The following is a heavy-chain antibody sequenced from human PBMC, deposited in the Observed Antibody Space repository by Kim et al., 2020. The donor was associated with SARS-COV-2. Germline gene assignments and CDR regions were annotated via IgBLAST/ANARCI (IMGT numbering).Heavy chain of an antibody. D-gene: IGHD5-12*01. V-gene: IGHV3-33*01. CDR2: ISDDASDK. CDR1: GFNFRSYG. CDR3: SRGPVDSKSGWFFDP. Sequence: GGSLRLSCAASGFNFRSYGMHWVRQAPGKGLEWVALISDDASDKFYADSVTVRFTVSRYNSNNTISLQLNNLGGKAAAVFFCSRGPVDSKSGWFFDPWCR. J-gene: IGHJ2*01.